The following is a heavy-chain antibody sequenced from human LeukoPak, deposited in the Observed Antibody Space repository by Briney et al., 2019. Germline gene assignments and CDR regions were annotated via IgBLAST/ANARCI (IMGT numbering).Heavy chain of an antibody. D-gene: IGHD3-10*01. J-gene: IGHJ4*02. CDR1: VFTFSSYA. CDR3: ARDTLVMVRGVIIGGPQGNPDY. V-gene: IGHV3-30-3*01. CDR2: ISYDGSNK. Sequence: GGSLRLSCAASVFTFSSYAMHWVRQAPGKGLEWVAVISYDGSNKYYADSVKGRFTSSRDYSKNTLYLQMKSLRAEDQAGYYCARDTLVMVRGVIIGGPQGNPDYWGQGTLVTISS.